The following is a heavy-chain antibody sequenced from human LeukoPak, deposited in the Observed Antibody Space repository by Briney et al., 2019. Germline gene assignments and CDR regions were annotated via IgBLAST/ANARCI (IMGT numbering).Heavy chain of an antibody. D-gene: IGHD6-19*01. CDR3: VSSRGWYIAGDY. J-gene: IGHJ4*02. Sequence: PSETLSLTCTVSGRPFSGHYGSGIQQPPGRGLQLIGEIDHSGSTNYNPALKSRVTISVHASKNPFSLKLSSVTAADTAVYYCVSSRGWYIAGDYWGQGTLVTVSS. CDR1: GRPFSGHY. CDR2: IDHSGST. V-gene: IGHV4-34*01.